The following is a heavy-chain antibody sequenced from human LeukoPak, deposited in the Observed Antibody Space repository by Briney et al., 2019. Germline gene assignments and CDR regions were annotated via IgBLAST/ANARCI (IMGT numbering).Heavy chain of an antibody. Sequence: SETLSLTCTVSGGSISSHYWSWIRQPPGKGLEWIGYIYYSGSTNYNPSLKSRVTISVDTSKNQFSLKLSSVTAADTAVYYCARTQDSSGWYPIWFDPWGQGTLVTVSS. CDR2: IYYSGST. D-gene: IGHD6-19*01. CDR1: GGSISSHY. J-gene: IGHJ5*02. V-gene: IGHV4-59*11. CDR3: ARTQDSSGWYPIWFDP.